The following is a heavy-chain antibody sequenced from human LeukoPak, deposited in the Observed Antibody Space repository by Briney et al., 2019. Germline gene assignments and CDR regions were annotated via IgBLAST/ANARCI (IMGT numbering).Heavy chain of an antibody. CDR3: ARADCSSTSCYTGWVDNWFDP. Sequence: ASVKVSCKASGYTFTSYAMHWVRQAPGQRLEWMGWINAGNGNTKYSQKFQGRVTITRDTSASTAYMELSRLRSDDTAVYYCARADCSSTSCYTGWVDNWFDPWGQGTLVTVSS. D-gene: IGHD2-2*02. J-gene: IGHJ5*02. V-gene: IGHV1-3*01. CDR1: GYTFTSYA. CDR2: INAGNGNT.